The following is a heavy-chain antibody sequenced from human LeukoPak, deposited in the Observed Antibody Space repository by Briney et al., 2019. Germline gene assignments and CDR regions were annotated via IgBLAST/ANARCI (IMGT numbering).Heavy chain of an antibody. CDR1: GYTFTSYG. D-gene: IGHD3-3*01. J-gene: IGHJ4*02. V-gene: IGHV1-18*01. CDR3: ARVFGVVIAYEYYFDY. Sequence: ASVKVSCKASGYTFTSYGISWVRQAPGQGLEWMGWISAYNGNTNYAQKLQGRVTMATDTSTSTAYMELRSLISDDTAVYYCARVFGVVIAYEYYFDYWGQGTLVTVSS. CDR2: ISAYNGNT.